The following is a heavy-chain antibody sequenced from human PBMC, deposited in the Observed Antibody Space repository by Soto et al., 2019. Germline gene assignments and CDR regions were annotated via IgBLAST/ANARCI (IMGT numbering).Heavy chain of an antibody. CDR1: GYTFTSYG. V-gene: IGHV1-18*01. D-gene: IGHD3-3*01. CDR2: ISAYNGNT. CDR3: AGSAYDFWSGIGYYYYMDV. J-gene: IGHJ6*03. Sequence: ASVKVSCKASGYTFTSYGISWVRQAPGQGLEWMGWISAYNGNTNYAQKLQGRVTMTTDTSTSTAYMELRSLRSDDTAVYYCAGSAYDFWSGIGYYYYMDVWGKGTTVTVSS.